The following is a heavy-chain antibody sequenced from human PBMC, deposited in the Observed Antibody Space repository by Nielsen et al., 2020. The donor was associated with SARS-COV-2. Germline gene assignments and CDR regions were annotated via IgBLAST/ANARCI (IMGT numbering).Heavy chain of an antibody. Sequence: GESLKISCKASGYIFTNYWIAWVRQIPGKDLEWMGLIYPADSHASYSPSFQGQFTISVDKSVSTAYLQWSSLRASDTAMYYCARHGNDYGGNDLDYWGQGTLVTVSS. J-gene: IGHJ4*02. CDR1: GYIFTNYW. CDR3: ARHGNDYGGNDLDY. D-gene: IGHD4-23*01. CDR2: IYPADSHA. V-gene: IGHV5-51*01.